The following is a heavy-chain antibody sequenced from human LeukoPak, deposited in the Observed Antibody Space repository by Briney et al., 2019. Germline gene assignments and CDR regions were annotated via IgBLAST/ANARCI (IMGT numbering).Heavy chain of an antibody. CDR2: FDPEDGET. J-gene: IGHJ4*02. D-gene: IGHD3-16*02. CDR1: GYTLTELS. CDR3: ATWRLGELSTLFDY. V-gene: IGHV1-24*01. Sequence: SVKVSCKVSGYTLTELSMHWVRQAPGKGLEWMGGFDPEDGETIYAQKFQGRVTMTEDTSTDRAYMELSSLRSQDTAVYYCATWRLGELSTLFDYWGQGTLVTVSS.